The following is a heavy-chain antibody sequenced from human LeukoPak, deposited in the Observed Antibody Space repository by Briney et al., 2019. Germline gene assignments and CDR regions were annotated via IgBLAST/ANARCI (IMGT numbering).Heavy chain of an antibody. V-gene: IGHV4-34*01. CDR3: ARGTRVSNWFDP. Sequence: SEPLSITFAVYSGSFSGYYWSWIRQPPGKGLEWIGEINHSGSTNYNPSLKSRVTISVDTSKNQFSLKLSSVTAADTAVYYCARGTRVSNWFDPWGQGTLVTVSS. J-gene: IGHJ5*02. CDR2: INHSGST. CDR1: SGSFSGYY.